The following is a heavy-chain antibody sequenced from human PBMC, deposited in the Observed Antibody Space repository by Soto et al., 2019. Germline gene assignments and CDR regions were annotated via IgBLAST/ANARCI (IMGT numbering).Heavy chain of an antibody. CDR3: AKLRDFVVLPAGILDY. CDR1: GFTFSSYG. D-gene: IGHD2-8*01. V-gene: IGHV3-23*01. CDR2: ISGGGDTT. J-gene: IGHJ4*02. Sequence: EVQLLESGGGLVQPGGSLRLTCAASGFTFSSYGISWIRLSPGKGLEWVSVISGGGDTTYYTPSVKGRFTISRDDFRNTLYLQMNSLRTEDTAIYYCAKLRDFVVLPAGILDYWGPGTRVTVSS.